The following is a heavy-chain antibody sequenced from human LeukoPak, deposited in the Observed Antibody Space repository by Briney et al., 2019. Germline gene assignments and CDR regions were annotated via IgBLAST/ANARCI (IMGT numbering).Heavy chain of an antibody. Sequence: GGSLRLSCAASGFSFSTYDMHWVRQAPGKGLEWVAYIQYDGSNKYFADSVKGRFTISRDNSKSTLYLQMNSLRAEDTAVYYCARHLTYAFDYWSQGTLVTVSS. J-gene: IGHJ4*02. D-gene: IGHD4-17*01. V-gene: IGHV3-30*02. CDR2: IQYDGSNK. CDR1: GFSFSTYD. CDR3: ARHLTYAFDY.